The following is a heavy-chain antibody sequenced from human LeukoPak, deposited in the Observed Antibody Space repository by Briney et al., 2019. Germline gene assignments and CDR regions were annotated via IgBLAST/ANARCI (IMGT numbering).Heavy chain of an antibody. CDR1: GFTFSSYG. V-gene: IGHV3-30*18. Sequence: GGSLRLSCAASGFTFSSYGMHWVRQAPGKGLEWVGVISNDGNNKYFADSVKGRFTISRDNSKNPLYLQMNSLRAEDTAVYYCAKCQYQLPGGYYYYYMDVWGKGATVTVSS. J-gene: IGHJ6*03. CDR3: AKCQYQLPGGYYYYYMDV. D-gene: IGHD2-2*01. CDR2: ISNDGNNK.